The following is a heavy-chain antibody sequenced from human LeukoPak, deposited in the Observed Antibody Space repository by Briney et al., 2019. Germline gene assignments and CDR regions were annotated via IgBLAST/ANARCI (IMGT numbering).Heavy chain of an antibody. CDR2: IKPDGNDK. D-gene: IGHD6-13*01. CDR1: RFTVSIHW. CDR3: ARSAAGAFDY. J-gene: IGHJ4*02. V-gene: IGHV3-7*03. Sequence: GGSLRLSCVASRFTVSIHWMTWVRQAPGKGLEWVATIKPDGNDKFFVDSVKGRFTISRDNAKTSLFLQMNSLRAEDTAVYYCARSAAGAFDYWGQGTLVTVSS.